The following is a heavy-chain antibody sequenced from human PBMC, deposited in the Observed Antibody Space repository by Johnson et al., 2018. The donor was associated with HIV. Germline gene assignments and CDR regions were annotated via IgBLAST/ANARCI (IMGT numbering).Heavy chain of an antibody. J-gene: IGHJ3*02. CDR2: IKSKTVGGTT. V-gene: IGHV3-15*01. Sequence: VQLVESGGGLVKPGGSLRLSCAASGFTFSNAWMSWVRQAPGTGLAWVGRIKSKTVGGTTDYAAPVKGRFTISRDDSKNTLYLQMNSLKTEDTAVYYCTTVSVSLGNAFDIWGQGTMVTVSS. CDR3: TTVSVSLGNAFDI. CDR1: GFTFSNAW.